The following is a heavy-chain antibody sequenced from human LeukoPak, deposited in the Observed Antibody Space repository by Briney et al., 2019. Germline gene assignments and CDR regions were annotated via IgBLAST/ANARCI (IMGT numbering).Heavy chain of an antibody. CDR3: ARVVATLGWFDP. J-gene: IGHJ5*02. CDR2: INPSGGST. CDR1: GYTFTSYY. D-gene: IGHD5-12*01. Sequence: ASVKVSCKASGYTFTSYYMHWVRQAPGQGLEWMGIINPSGGSTSYAQKFQGRVTMTRDTSTSTVYMELSGLRSEDTAVYYCARVVATLGWFDPWGQGTLVTVSS. V-gene: IGHV1-46*01.